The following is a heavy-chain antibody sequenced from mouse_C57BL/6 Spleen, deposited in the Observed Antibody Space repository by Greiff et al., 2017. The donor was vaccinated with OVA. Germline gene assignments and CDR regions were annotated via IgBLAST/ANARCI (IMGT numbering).Heavy chain of an antibody. V-gene: IGHV5-4*01. CDR3: ARDRTTVVATSGYFDV. Sequence: DVHLVESGGGLVKPGGSLKLSCAASGFTFSSYAMSWVRQTPEKRLEWVATISDGGSYTYYPDNVKGRFTISRDNAKNNLYLQMSHLKSEDTAMYYCARDRTTVVATSGYFDVWGTGTTVTVSS. CDR1: GFTFSSYA. J-gene: IGHJ1*03. D-gene: IGHD1-1*01. CDR2: ISDGGSYT.